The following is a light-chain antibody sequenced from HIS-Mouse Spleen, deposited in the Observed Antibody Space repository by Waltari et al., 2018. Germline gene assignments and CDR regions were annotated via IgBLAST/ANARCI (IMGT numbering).Light chain of an antibody. V-gene: IGLV3-1*01. CDR3: QAWDSSTVV. Sequence: SYELTQPPSVSVSPGQTASITCSGDKLGDKYACWYQQKPGQSPVLVIYQDSKRPSGIPGRFSGSNSGHTATLTISGTQAMDEADYYCQAWDSSTVVFGGGTKLTVL. CDR1: KLGDKY. CDR2: QDS. J-gene: IGLJ2*01.